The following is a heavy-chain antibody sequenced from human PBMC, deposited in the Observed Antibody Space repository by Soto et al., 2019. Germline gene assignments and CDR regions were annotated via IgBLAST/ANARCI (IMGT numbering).Heavy chain of an antibody. CDR1: GGSISSGGYS. J-gene: IGHJ5*02. V-gene: IGHV4-30-2*01. CDR2: IYHSGST. Sequence: SETLSLTCAVSGGSISSGGYSWSWIRQPPGKGLEWIGYIYHSGSTYYNPSLKSRVTISVDRSKNQFSLKLSSVTAADTAVYYCARALYYDSSGYADNWFDPWGQGTLVTVSS. CDR3: ARALYYDSSGYADNWFDP. D-gene: IGHD3-22*01.